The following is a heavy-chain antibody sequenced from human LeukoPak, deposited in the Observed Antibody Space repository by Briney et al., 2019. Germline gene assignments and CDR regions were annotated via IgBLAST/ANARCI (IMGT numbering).Heavy chain of an antibody. V-gene: IGHV4-59*08. CDR1: GGSISSYY. Sequence: SETLSLTCTVSGGSISSYYWSWIRQPPGKGLEWIGYIYYSGSTNYNPSLKSRVTISVDTSKNQFSLKLSSVTAADTAVYYCATHSSSWYSDAFDIWGQGTMVTVSS. J-gene: IGHJ3*02. CDR3: ATHSSSWYSDAFDI. D-gene: IGHD6-13*01. CDR2: IYYSGST.